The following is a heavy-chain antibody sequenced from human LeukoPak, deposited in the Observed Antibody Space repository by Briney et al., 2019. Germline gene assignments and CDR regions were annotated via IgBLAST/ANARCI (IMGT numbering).Heavy chain of an antibody. CDR1: GFTFSSYS. J-gene: IGHJ4*02. Sequence: GGSLRLSCAASGFTFSSYSMNWARQAPGKGLEWVSSISSSSSYIYYADSVKGRFTISRDNAKNSLYLQMNSLRAEDTAVYYCASSGTPDYYDSSGTFDYWGQGTLVTVSS. D-gene: IGHD3-22*01. CDR2: ISSSSSYI. V-gene: IGHV3-21*01. CDR3: ASSGTPDYYDSSGTFDY.